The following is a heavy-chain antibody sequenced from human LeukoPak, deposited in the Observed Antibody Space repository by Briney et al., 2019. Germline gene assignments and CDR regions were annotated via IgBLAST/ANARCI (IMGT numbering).Heavy chain of an antibody. J-gene: IGHJ4*02. V-gene: IGHV3-23*01. D-gene: IGHD3-9*01. CDR1: GFSFRDYP. CDR2: ISAGADVI. Sequence: GGSLRLSCEAAGFSFRDYPMGWVRRASGKRLEWVSGISAGADVIFYADPVKGRFTISRDNSKNTLNLQMNSLRAEDTAVYYCARGPHYDILTGYSTGGQFDYWGQGSLVTVSS. CDR3: ARGPHYDILTGYSTGGQFDY.